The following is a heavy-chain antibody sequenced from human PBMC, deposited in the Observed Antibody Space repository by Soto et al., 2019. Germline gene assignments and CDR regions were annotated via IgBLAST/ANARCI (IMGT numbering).Heavy chain of an antibody. Sequence: GGSLRLSCAASGFTFSSYGMHWVRQAPGKGLEWVAVIWYDGSNKYYADSVKGRFTISRDNSKNTLYLQMNSLRAEDTAVYYCARDQDIVVVVAATGLDYWGQGTLVTVSS. V-gene: IGHV3-33*01. CDR2: IWYDGSNK. J-gene: IGHJ4*02. CDR1: GFTFSSYG. D-gene: IGHD2-15*01. CDR3: ARDQDIVVVVAATGLDY.